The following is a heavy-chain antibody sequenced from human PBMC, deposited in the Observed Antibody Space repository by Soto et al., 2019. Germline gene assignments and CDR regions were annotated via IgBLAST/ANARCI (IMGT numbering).Heavy chain of an antibody. CDR3: TTAPFSFITLPGTSFLIGMDV. D-gene: IGHD3-10*01. CDR1: GSTFSSYW. V-gene: IGHV3-7*05. CDR2: IKQDETEK. J-gene: IGHJ6*02. Sequence: GGSLRLSCAASGSTFSSYWMSWVRQAPGKGLEWVANIKQDETEKYYVDSVKGRFTISRDNAKNSLYLQMNSLRAEDTAVYYCTTAPFSFITLPGTSFLIGMDVWGQGTTVTVSS.